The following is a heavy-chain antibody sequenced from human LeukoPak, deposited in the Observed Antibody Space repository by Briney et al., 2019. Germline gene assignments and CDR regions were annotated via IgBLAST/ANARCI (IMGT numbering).Heavy chain of an antibody. CDR2: MNPNSGNT. Sequence: ASVKVSCKASGYTFTSYDINWVRQATGQGLEGMGWMNPNSGNTGYAQKFQGRVTITRNTSITTAYMELSSLRSEDTAVHYCARGRISFRQASNIVVGVAAPLDFDHWGQGTLVTVSS. CDR3: ARGRISFRQASNIVVGVAAPLDFDH. J-gene: IGHJ4*02. CDR1: GYTFTSYD. D-gene: IGHD2-15*01. V-gene: IGHV1-8*03.